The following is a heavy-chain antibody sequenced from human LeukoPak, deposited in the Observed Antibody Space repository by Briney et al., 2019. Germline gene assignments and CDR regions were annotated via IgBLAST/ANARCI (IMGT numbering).Heavy chain of an antibody. CDR1: GFTFSNSP. CDR3: AKAPMEDSWYIHFDY. J-gene: IGHJ4*02. CDR2: TSHDETNK. D-gene: IGHD6-13*01. Sequence: PGRSLRLSCAASGFTFSNSPMHWVRQAPGKGLEWVAVTSHDETNKYYADSVKGRFTISRDNSKNTLYLQINSLRAEDTAIYYCAKAPMEDSWYIHFDYWGQGTLVTVSS. V-gene: IGHV3-30-3*01.